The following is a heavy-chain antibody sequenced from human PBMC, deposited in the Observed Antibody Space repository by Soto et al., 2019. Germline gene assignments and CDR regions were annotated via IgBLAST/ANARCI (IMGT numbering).Heavy chain of an antibody. J-gene: IGHJ4*02. Sequence: ASVKVSCKASGYTFTSYGISWVRQAPGQGLEWMGWISAYNGNTNYAQKLQGRVTMTTDTSTSTAYMELRSLRSDDTAVYYCARDINSPDTAMVWDYWGQGTLVTVSS. D-gene: IGHD5-18*01. CDR1: GYTFTSYG. CDR3: ARDINSPDTAMVWDY. CDR2: ISAYNGNT. V-gene: IGHV1-18*01.